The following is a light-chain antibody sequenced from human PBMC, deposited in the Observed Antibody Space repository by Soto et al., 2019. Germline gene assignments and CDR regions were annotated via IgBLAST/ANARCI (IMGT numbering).Light chain of an antibody. CDR1: QTISSW. J-gene: IGKJ5*01. Sequence: DIQMTQSPSTLSGPVGDRVTITCRASQTISSWLAWYQQKPGRAPNLLIYGASTLQSGVPSRFSGSGSGTDFTLTISNLQPEDFATYYCQQLNAYPLTFGQGTRLEIK. CDR3: QQLNAYPLT. V-gene: IGKV1-5*01. CDR2: GAS.